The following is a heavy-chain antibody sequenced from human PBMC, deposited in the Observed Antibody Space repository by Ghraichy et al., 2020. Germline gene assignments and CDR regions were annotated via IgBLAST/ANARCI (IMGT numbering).Heavy chain of an antibody. CDR1: GGSFSGYY. D-gene: IGHD1-1*01. J-gene: IGHJ3*02. V-gene: IGHV4-34*01. Sequence: SETLSLTCAVYGGSFSGYYWSWIRQPPGKGLEWIGEINHSGSTNYNPSLKSRVTISVDTSKNQFSLKLSSVTAADTAVYYCARRMEGPKGAFDIWGQGTMVTVSS. CDR2: INHSGST. CDR3: ARRMEGPKGAFDI.